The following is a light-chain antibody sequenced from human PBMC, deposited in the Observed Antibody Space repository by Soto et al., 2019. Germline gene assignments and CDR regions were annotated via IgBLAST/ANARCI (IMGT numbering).Light chain of an antibody. CDR3: QQRSNWPLT. CDR2: DAS. CDR1: QSVSSY. Sequence: EIVLTQSPATRSLSPGERATLSCRASQSVSSYLAWYQQKPGQAPRLLIYDASNRATGIPARFSGSGSGTDFTLTISSLETEDFAVYYCQQRSNWPLTFGPGTKVDIK. J-gene: IGKJ3*01. V-gene: IGKV3-11*01.